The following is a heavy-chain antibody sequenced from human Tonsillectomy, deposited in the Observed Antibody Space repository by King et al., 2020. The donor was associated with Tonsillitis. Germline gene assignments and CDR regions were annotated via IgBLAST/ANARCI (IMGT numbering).Heavy chain of an antibody. J-gene: IGHJ4*02. V-gene: IGHV4-39*01. D-gene: IGHD6-19*01. CDR1: GGPITRSIYY. Sequence: QLQESGPGLVKPSETLSLTCTVSGGPITRSIYYWAWIRQPPGKGVEWIGSIYYAGSTYNNPSLESRLTMSVDTSKNQFSLNLRSVTAADTALYYCARQEASGWPTFFDSWGQGTLVTVSS. CDR2: IYYAGST. CDR3: ARQEASGWPTFFDS.